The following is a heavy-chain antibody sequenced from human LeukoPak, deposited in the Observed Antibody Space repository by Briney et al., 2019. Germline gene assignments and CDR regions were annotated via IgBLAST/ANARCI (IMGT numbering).Heavy chain of an antibody. D-gene: IGHD2-15*01. J-gene: IGHJ4*02. CDR3: ASSHCSGGSCYSGRGY. CDR2: LNPSTGST. V-gene: IGHV1-46*01. Sequence: ASVKVSCKASGYTFTNYFIHWVRQAPGQGLEWMGILNPSTGSTIYAQKFQGRVTITADKSTSTAYMELSSLRSEDTAVYYCASSHCSGGSCYSGRGYWGQGTLVTVSS. CDR1: GYTFTNYF.